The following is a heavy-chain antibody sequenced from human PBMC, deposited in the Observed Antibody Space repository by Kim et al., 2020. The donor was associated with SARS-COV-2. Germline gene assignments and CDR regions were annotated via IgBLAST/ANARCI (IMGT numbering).Heavy chain of an antibody. Sequence: SETLSLTCTVSGGSISSGGYYWSWIRQHPGKGLEWIGYIYYSGSTYYNPSLKSRVTISVDTSKNQFSLKLSSVTAADTAVYYCARQGYSYADYWGQGTLVTVSS. D-gene: IGHD5-18*01. J-gene: IGHJ4*02. CDR2: IYYSGST. CDR1: GGSISSGGYY. CDR3: ARQGYSYADY. V-gene: IGHV4-31*03.